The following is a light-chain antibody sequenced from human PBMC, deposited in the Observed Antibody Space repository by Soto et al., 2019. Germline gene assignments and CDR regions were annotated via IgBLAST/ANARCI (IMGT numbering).Light chain of an antibody. CDR3: QHYGSSWT. CDR2: SAS. CDR1: QTLSNNY. V-gene: IGKV3-20*01. Sequence: EIVLTQSPGTLSLSPGERATLSCRASQTLSNNYLAWYQQKPGQAPRLLIFSASARAPGIPDRFSGSGSGTDFTLTISRLEPEDFAVYYCQHYGSSWTFGQGTKVDI. J-gene: IGKJ1*01.